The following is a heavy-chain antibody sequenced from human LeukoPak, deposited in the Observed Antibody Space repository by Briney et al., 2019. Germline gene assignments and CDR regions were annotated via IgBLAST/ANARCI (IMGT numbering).Heavy chain of an antibody. J-gene: IGHJ3*01. Sequence: SETLSLTCTVSGYSISSGYYWGWIRQPPGKGLEWIGSIYHSGSTYYNPSLKSRVTISVDTSKNQFSLKLSSVTAADTAVYYCARTDADSSGYIPWGQGTMVTVSS. CDR2: IYHSGST. V-gene: IGHV4-38-2*02. CDR3: ARTDADSSGYIP. D-gene: IGHD3-22*01. CDR1: GYSISSGYY.